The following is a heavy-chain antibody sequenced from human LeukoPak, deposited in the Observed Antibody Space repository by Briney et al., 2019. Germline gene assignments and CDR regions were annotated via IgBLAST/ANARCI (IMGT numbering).Heavy chain of an antibody. Sequence: SETLSLTCTVSGGSISSYYWSWIRQPAGKGLEWIGRIYTSGSTNYNPSLKSRVTISVDKSKNQFSLKLSSVTAADTAVYYCARGRSSGWDHRWFDPWGQGTLVTVSS. D-gene: IGHD6-19*01. CDR3: ARGRSSGWDHRWFDP. V-gene: IGHV4-4*07. J-gene: IGHJ5*02. CDR1: GGSISSYY. CDR2: IYTSGST.